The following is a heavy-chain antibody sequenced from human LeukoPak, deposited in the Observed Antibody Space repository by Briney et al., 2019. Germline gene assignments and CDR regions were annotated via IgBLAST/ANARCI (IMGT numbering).Heavy chain of an antibody. J-gene: IGHJ4*02. CDR1: GFIFSSYA. CDR2: ISGSGDST. D-gene: IGHD5/OR15-5a*01. CDR3: AKNSGVSNPKTPLDY. Sequence: PGGSLRLSCAASGFIFSSYAMSWVRQAPGKGLEWVSAISGSGDSTYYTDSVKGRFTISRDNSKNTLYLQMNSLRAEDTAVYYCAKNSGVSNPKTPLDYWGQGTLVTVSS. V-gene: IGHV3-23*01.